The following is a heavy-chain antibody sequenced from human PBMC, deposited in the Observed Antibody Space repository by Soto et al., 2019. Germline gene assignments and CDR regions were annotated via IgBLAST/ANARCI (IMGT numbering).Heavy chain of an antibody. Sequence: GSLVLPCAVSGFSFRTYGFHWVRQPPGKGLQWVAVISPKGHSDSVGGRFTISRDNSKDTLYLQMNNLRAEDTAVYYCARDDAFAKENAFDLWGQGTKVTV. CDR2: ISPK. V-gene: IGHV3-33*01. CDR1: GFSFRTYG. D-gene: IGHD3-3*02. CDR3: ARDDAFAKENAFDL. J-gene: IGHJ3*01.